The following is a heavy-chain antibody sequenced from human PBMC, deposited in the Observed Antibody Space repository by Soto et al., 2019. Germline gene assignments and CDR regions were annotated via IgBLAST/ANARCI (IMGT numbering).Heavy chain of an antibody. CDR1: VVGFNRQG. Sequence: SVKVAGKYAVVGFNRQGMRWGRQAPGQGLEWMGGIIPMFGKPHYAEKFKDRVTITADESTGTAYLELSSLTSEDTSVYYCATSEGSDCYIFDDWGPGTLVTVSS. J-gene: IGHJ4*02. CDR3: ATSEGSDCYIFDD. V-gene: IGHV1-69*13. D-gene: IGHD2-21*01. CDR2: IIPMFGKP.